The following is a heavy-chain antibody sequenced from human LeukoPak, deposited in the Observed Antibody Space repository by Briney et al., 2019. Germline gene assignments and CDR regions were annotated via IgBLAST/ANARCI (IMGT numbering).Heavy chain of an antibody. CDR2: IYYSGST. J-gene: IGHJ5*02. V-gene: IGHV4-59*01. CDR3: ARLAAAGHDWFDP. D-gene: IGHD6-13*01. CDR1: GGSFSGYY. Sequence: PSETLSLTCAVYGGSFSGYYWSWIRQPPGKGLEWIGYIYYSGSTNYNPSLESRVTISVDTSKNQFSLKLSSVTAADTAVYYCARLAAAGHDWFDPWGQGTLATVSS.